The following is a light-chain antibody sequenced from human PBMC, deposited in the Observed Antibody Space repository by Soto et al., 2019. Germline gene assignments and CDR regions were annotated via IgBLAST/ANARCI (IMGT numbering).Light chain of an antibody. CDR3: SSYAGSNNLV. J-gene: IGLJ2*01. CDR2: EVS. V-gene: IGLV2-8*01. CDR1: SXXVGGYNY. Sequence: QSALTQPPSASGSPGQSVTISCTGTSXXVGGYNYVSWYQQHPGKAPKLMIYEVSKRPSGVPDRFSGSKSGNTASLTVSGLQAEXEADYYCSSYAGSNNLVFGGGTKLTVL.